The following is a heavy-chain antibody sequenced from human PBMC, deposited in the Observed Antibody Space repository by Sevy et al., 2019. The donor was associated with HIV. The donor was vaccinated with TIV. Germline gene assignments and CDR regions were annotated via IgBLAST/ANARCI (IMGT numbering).Heavy chain of an antibody. CDR1: GGSISTSDFY. V-gene: IGHV4-39*07. D-gene: IGHD1-26*01. CDR3: ARGFSDIVGATESGYYFDY. CDR2: INHSGST. J-gene: IGHJ4*02. Sequence: SETLSLTCTVSGGSISTSDFYWGWIRQSPGKGLEWIGEINHSGSTNYNPSLKSRVTISVDTSKNQFSLKLSSVTAADTAVYYCARGFSDIVGATESGYYFDYWGQGTLVTVSS.